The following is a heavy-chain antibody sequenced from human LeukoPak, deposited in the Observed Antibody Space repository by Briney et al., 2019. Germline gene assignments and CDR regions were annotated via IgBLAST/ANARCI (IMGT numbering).Heavy chain of an antibody. CDR1: GYTFTSYA. J-gene: IGHJ4*02. CDR3: ARDLYCSGGSCYYLDY. Sequence: ASVKVSCKASGYTFTSYAMHWVRLAPGQRLEWMGWINAGNGNTKYSQKFQGRVTITRDTSASTAYMELSSLRSEDTAVYYCARDLYCSGGSCYYLDYWGQGTLVTVSS. CDR2: INAGNGNT. D-gene: IGHD2-15*01. V-gene: IGHV1-3*01.